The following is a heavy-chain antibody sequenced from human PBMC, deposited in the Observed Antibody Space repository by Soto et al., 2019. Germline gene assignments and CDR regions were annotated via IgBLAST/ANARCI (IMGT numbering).Heavy chain of an antibody. CDR3: ARGVYGGGRVSDY. Sequence: QVQLVQSGAEGKKPGASVKVSCNASGYTFNSFDINWVRRATGQGLEWMGWMNPNSGDTGYAQKFQGRVTMTRNTSISTAYMELKRLRFEDTAVYYCARGVYGGGRVSDYWGQGTLVTVSS. J-gene: IGHJ4*02. CDR2: MNPNSGDT. V-gene: IGHV1-8*01. CDR1: GYTFNSFD. D-gene: IGHD3-16*01.